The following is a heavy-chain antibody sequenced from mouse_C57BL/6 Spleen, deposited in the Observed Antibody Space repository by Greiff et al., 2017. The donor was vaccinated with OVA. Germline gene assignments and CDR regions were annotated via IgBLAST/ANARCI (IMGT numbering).Heavy chain of an antibody. Sequence: VKLQESGAELARPGASVKMSCKASGYTFTSYTMHWVKQRPGQGLEWIGYINPSSGYTKYNQKFKDKATLTADKSSSTAYMQLSSLTSEDSAVYYCARLVFYDYGGDYWGQGTTLTVSS. D-gene: IGHD2-4*01. CDR3: ARLVFYDYGGDY. J-gene: IGHJ2*01. CDR2: INPSSGYT. CDR1: GYTFTSYT. V-gene: IGHV1-4*01.